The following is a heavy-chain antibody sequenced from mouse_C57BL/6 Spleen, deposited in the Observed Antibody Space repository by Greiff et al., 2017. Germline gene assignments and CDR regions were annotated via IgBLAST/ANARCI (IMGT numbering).Heavy chain of an antibody. CDR1: GFTFSSYA. CDR2: ISDGGSYT. Sequence: EVHLVESGGGLVKPGGSLKLSCAASGFTFSSYAMSWVRQTPEKRLEWVATISDGGSYTYYPDNVKGRFTISRDNAKNNLYLQMSHLKSEDTAMYYCARDHDYDESFAYWGQGTLVTVSA. CDR3: ARDHDYDESFAY. V-gene: IGHV5-4*01. D-gene: IGHD2-4*01. J-gene: IGHJ3*01.